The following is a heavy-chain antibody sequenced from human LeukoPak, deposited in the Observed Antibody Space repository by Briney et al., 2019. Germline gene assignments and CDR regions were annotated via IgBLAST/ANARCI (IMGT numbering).Heavy chain of an antibody. D-gene: IGHD2-8*01. J-gene: IGHJ4*02. CDR1: GFTFSSYW. V-gene: IGHV3-7*01. CDR2: IKQDGSEK. CDR3: AREDCTIGAVCSSLLDH. Sequence: GGSLRLSCAASGFTFSSYWMSWVRQAPGMGLEWVANIKQDGSEKNYVDSAKGRFTISRDNAKNSLYLQMSSLRAEDTAVYYCAREDCTIGAVCSSLLDHWGRGTLVTVSS.